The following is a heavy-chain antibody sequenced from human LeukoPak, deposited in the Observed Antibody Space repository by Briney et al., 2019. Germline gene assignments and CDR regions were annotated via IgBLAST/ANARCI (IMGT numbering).Heavy chain of an antibody. CDR3: ARGVDYGDLQFYYGMDV. CDR2: ISSNGEKT. CDR1: GFSFSSYA. V-gene: IGHV3-64*01. J-gene: IGHJ6*02. Sequence: GGSLRLSCAASGFSFSSYAMHWVRQAPGKGAEYVSAISSNGEKTYYANSVKGRFTISRDNSKKTLYLQMGSLREDDMAVYYCARGVDYGDLQFYYGMDVWGQGTTVTVSS. D-gene: IGHD4-17*01.